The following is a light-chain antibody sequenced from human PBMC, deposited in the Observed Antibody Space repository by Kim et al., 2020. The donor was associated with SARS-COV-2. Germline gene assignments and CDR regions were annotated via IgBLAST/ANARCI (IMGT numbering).Light chain of an antibody. V-gene: IGKV3-20*01. CDR1: QSVGSRY. CDR2: GTS. J-gene: IGKJ1*01. CDR3: QQYGSTRT. Sequence: EVVLTQSPCTLSLFPGERATLSCRASQSVGSRYLACYQQKPGQAPRLLIYGTSNRDTGVPDRFSGSGSGKDFTLTINRRGPEDFAVYYCQQYGSTRTFGQGTKVDIK.